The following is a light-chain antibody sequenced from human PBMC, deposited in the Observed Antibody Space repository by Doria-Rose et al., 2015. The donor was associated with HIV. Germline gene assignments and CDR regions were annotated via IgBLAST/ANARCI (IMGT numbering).Light chain of an antibody. CDR3: QQYNSYPWT. CDR2: KAS. CDR1: QSISSW. J-gene: IGKJ1*01. Sequence: QSPSTLSASVGDRVTITCRASQSISSWLAWYQQEPGKAPKLLIYKASTLESGVPSRFSGSGSGTSFTLTITSLQPDDFATYYCQQYNSYPWTFGQGTKVEIK. V-gene: IGKV1-5*03.